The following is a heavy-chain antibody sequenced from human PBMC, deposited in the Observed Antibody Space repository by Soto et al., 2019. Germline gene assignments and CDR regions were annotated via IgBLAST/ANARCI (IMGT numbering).Heavy chain of an antibody. CDR1: GYSFTSYW. CDR3: ARSSSPYYDILTEEYNWFDP. Sequence: GESLKISCKGSGYSFTSYWISWVRQMPGKGLEWMGIIYPGDSDTRYSPSFQGQVTISADKSISTAYLQWSSLKASDTAMYYCARSSSPYYDILTEEYNWFDPWGQGTLVTVS. D-gene: IGHD3-9*01. V-gene: IGHV5-51*01. CDR2: IYPGDSDT. J-gene: IGHJ5*02.